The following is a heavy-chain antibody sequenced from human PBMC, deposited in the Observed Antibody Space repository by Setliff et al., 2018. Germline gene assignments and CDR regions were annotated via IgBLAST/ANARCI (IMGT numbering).Heavy chain of an antibody. J-gene: IGHJ4*02. CDR1: GYTFGAHY. Sequence: ASVKVSCKASGYTFGAHYIHWVRQAPGQGFEWMGWINPNSGRTKYAVKFQGRVTMTRDTSINTIYMEVSSLTSDDTAMYYCAKQGDLAFDYWGQGTQVTVSS. V-gene: IGHV1-2*02. D-gene: IGHD3-16*01. CDR2: INPNSGRT. CDR3: AKQGDLAFDY.